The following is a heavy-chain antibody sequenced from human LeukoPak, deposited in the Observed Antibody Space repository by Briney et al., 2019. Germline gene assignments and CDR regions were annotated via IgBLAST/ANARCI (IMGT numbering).Heavy chain of an antibody. CDR3: ASLRPSTIAAHYAMDV. J-gene: IGHJ6*02. Sequence: SETLSLTCAVYGGSFSGYYWTWIRQPPGQALEWIGYIYHTGTTNYNPSLRSRVTMSVDTSKNQFSLELKSVTAADTAVYYCASLRPSTIAAHYAMDVWGQGTTVTVSS. V-gene: IGHV4-59*08. CDR2: IYHTGTT. D-gene: IGHD5-12*01. CDR1: GGSFSGYY.